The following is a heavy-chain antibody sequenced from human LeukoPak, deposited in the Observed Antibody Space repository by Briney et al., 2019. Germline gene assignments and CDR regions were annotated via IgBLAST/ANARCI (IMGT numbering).Heavy chain of an antibody. CDR1: GGSISSFY. D-gene: IGHD6-19*01. CDR3: ARGAGWYEY. J-gene: IGHJ4*02. Sequence: PSETLSLTCTVSGGSISSFYWSWIRQPPGKGLEWIGYIYYTGSTNYNSSLKSRVTISVDTSKNQFSLNLSSVTAADTAMYYCARGAGWYEYWGQGTLVTVSS. V-gene: IGHV4-59*01. CDR2: IYYTGST.